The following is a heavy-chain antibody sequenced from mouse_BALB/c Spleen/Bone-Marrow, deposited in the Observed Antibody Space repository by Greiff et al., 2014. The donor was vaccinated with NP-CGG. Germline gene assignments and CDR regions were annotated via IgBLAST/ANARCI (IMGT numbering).Heavy chain of an antibody. CDR3: ARYWDTY. D-gene: IGHD4-1*01. CDR2: IDPRTGYT. Sequence: VKLLESGPELAKPGASVQMSCKASGHTFTTYWMHWVKQRPGQGLEWIGYIDPRTGYTEYNQKFKNKATLTADKSSNTAYMQLRSLTSEDSAVYYCARYWDTYWGQGTQVTVSA. J-gene: IGHJ3*01. CDR1: GHTFTTYW. V-gene: IGHV1-7*01.